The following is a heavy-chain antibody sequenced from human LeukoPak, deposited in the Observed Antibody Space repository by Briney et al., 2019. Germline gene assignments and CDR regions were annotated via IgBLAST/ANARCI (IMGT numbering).Heavy chain of an antibody. CDR2: IYHSGST. D-gene: IGHD5-18*01. J-gene: IGHJ3*02. Sequence: SQTLSLTCAVSGGSISSGGYSWSWIRQPPGKGLKWIGYIYHSGSTYYNPSLKSRVTISLDRSKNQFSLKLSSVTAADTAVYYCARSRRDTAMGYDAFDIWGQGTMVTVSS. V-gene: IGHV4-30-2*01. CDR1: GGSISSGGYS. CDR3: ARSRRDTAMGYDAFDI.